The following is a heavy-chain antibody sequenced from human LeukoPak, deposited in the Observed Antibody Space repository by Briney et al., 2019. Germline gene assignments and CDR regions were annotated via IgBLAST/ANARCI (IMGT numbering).Heavy chain of an antibody. CDR2: ISSSGGTI. CDR3: ARYDFWSPYDYFDY. CDR1: GFTFSDYI. Sequence: GGSLRLSCAASGFTFSDYIINWVRQAPGKGLEWISYISSSGGTIYYADSVKGRFTISRDNAKNSLYLQMNSLRAEDTAVYYCARYDFWSPYDYFDYWGQGTLVTVSS. V-gene: IGHV3-48*04. D-gene: IGHD3-3*01. J-gene: IGHJ4*02.